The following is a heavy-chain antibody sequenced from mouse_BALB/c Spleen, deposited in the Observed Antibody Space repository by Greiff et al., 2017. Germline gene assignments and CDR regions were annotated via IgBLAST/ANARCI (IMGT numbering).Heavy chain of an antibody. Sequence: QVQLQQSGAELVRPGTSVKVSCKASGYAFTNYLIEWVKQRPGQGLEWIGVINPGSGGTNYNEKFKGKATLTADKSSSTAYMQLSSLTSDDSAVYFCARWSTPVVAIDYWGQGTTLTVSS. CDR1: GYAFTNYL. J-gene: IGHJ2*01. CDR3: ARWSTPVVAIDY. CDR2: INPGSGGT. V-gene: IGHV1-54*01. D-gene: IGHD1-1*01.